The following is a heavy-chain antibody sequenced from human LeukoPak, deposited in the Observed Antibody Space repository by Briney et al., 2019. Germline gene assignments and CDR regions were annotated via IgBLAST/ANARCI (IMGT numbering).Heavy chain of an antibody. Sequence: GASVKVSCKASGYTFIGYYIHWVRQAPGQGLEWMGWINTNSGGTNYAQKFQGRVTMTTDTSISTAYMDLSGLRTDDTAVYYCARPTYYASSDYWGQGTLVTVSS. CDR1: GYTFIGYY. J-gene: IGHJ4*02. D-gene: IGHD3-3*01. CDR3: ARPTYYASSDY. V-gene: IGHV1-2*02. CDR2: INTNSGGT.